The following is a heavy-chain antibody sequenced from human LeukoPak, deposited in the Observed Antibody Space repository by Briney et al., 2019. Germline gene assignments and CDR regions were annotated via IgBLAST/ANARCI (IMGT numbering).Heavy chain of an antibody. CDR1: GGSISSYY. V-gene: IGHV4-59*01. CDR2: IYYSGNT. J-gene: IGHJ4*02. Sequence: SETLSLTCTVSGGSISSYYWSWIRQPPGKGLEWIGYIYYSGNTNYNPSLKSRVTISVDTSKNQFSLKLSSVTAADTAVYYCAREGSSSDTHFDYWGQGTLVTVS. CDR3: AREGSSSDTHFDY. D-gene: IGHD6-6*01.